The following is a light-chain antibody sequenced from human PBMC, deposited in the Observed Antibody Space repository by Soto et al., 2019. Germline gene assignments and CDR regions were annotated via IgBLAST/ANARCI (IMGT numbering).Light chain of an antibody. V-gene: IGKV3-20*01. CDR1: RIVTSNY. CDR2: VAS. Sequence: EIVLTQSPGTLSLSPRERATLSCTAIRIVTSNYLAWYQQKPGQAPRLLIYVASNRATGIPDRISGSGSGTDFTLTISRLEPEDFAVYYCQQYGSPPPLTFGGGTKVDIK. J-gene: IGKJ4*01. CDR3: QQYGSPPPLT.